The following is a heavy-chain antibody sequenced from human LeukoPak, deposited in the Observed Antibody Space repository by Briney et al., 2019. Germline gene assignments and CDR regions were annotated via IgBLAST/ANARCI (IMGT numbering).Heavy chain of an antibody. CDR1: PGYISGYY. CDR2: IHYSGNI. J-gene: IGHJ4*02. Sequence: PSETLSLTCTVSPGYISGYYWSWIRQPPGKGLDWIGFIHYSGNINYNPSLKSRATISVDTSKSQLSLKLSSVTPEDTGVYFCARMKAAGGFDDWGQGTLVTVSS. D-gene: IGHD2-15*01. V-gene: IGHV4-59*01. CDR3: ARMKAAGGFDD.